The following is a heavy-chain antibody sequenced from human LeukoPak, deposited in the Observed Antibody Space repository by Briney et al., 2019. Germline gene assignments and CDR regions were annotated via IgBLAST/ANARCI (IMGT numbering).Heavy chain of an antibody. CDR2: IYSGGST. J-gene: IGHJ4*02. CDR3: AREDIVATSKGDY. Sequence: GGSLRLSCAASGFTVSSNYMSWVRQAAGKGLEWVSVIYSGGSTYYADSVKGRFTISRDNSKNTLYLQMNSLRAEDTAVYYCAREDIVATSKGDYWGQGTLVTVSS. V-gene: IGHV3-66*02. D-gene: IGHD5-12*01. CDR1: GFTVSSNY.